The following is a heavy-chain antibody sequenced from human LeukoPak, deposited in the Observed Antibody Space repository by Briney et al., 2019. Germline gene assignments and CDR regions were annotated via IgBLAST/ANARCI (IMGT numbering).Heavy chain of an antibody. CDR1: GFIFSNYW. Sequence: GGSLRLSCTASGFIFSNYWMTWVRQAPGKGLEGVAQINQDGSKEYYIDSVKARFSISRDNARNSLPLQMNSLRAEDTAVYYCVRDGGVSGYDLLDYWGQGTLVTVSS. J-gene: IGHJ4*02. CDR2: INQDGSKE. CDR3: VRDGGVSGYDLLDY. V-gene: IGHV3-7*01. D-gene: IGHD5-12*01.